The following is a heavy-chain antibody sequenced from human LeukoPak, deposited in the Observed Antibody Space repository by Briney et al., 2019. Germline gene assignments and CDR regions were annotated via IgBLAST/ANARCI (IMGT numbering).Heavy chain of an antibody. CDR3: ARGYCSSTSCYYYFDY. Sequence: GGSLRLSCAASGFTFSSYSMNWVRQAPGKGLEWVSYISSSSSTIYYADSVKGRFTISRDNAKNSLYLQMNSLRAEDTAVYYCARGYCSSTSCYYYFDYWGQGTLVTVSS. D-gene: IGHD2-2*01. J-gene: IGHJ4*02. CDR2: ISSSSSTI. CDR1: GFTFSSYS. V-gene: IGHV3-48*01.